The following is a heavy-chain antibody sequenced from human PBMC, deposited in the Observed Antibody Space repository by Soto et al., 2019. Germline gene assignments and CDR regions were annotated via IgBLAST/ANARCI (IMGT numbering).Heavy chain of an antibody. CDR2: ISPDGSNT. V-gene: IGHV3-7*05. J-gene: IGHJ6*01. CDR3: AAWPRRGWYDYQSRGILDIGSSGM. Sequence: GISLKLSFAASGFPFRTYSMGWFRQIPGKGLEWVGNISPDGSNTWYGDSVRGRFTISRDNAGNSLFLQMNSLRAEDTAVYYYAAWPRRGWYDYQSRGILDIGSSGM. CDR1: GFPFRTYS. D-gene: IGHD3-16*01.